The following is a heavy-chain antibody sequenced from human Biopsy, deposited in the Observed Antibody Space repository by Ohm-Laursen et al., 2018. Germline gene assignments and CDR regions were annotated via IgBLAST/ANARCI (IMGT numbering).Heavy chain of an antibody. CDR1: GGSFTGYY. V-gene: IGHV4-34*01. CDR3: ARESDSSGYYYRDY. J-gene: IGHJ4*02. Sequence: GTLSLTCAVYGGSFTGYYWSWIRQPPGKGLEWIGEINHSGSTNYNPSLKSRVTISLDTSKSQLSLKLSSVTAADTAVYYCARESDSSGYYYRDYWGQGTLVTVSS. CDR2: INHSGST. D-gene: IGHD3-22*01.